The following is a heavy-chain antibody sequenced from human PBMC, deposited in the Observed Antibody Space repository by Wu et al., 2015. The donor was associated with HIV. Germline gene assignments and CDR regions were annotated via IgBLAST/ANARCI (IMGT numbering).Heavy chain of an antibody. CDR3: AANILERQMSSGLPY. CDR1: GNSLNKLS. D-gene: IGHD2-15*01. V-gene: IGHV1-24*01. J-gene: IGHJ1*01. Sequence: HVQLLQSGAVMRKPGASVKVPCKVFGNSLNKLSMNWVRQAPGSGLEWMGGFDPEDGKILYAPKFQGRVVMTEDTIDKIQPIFFGFNMLTSDDTGHILCAANILERQMSSGLPYWGQGTPV. CDR2: FDPEDGKI.